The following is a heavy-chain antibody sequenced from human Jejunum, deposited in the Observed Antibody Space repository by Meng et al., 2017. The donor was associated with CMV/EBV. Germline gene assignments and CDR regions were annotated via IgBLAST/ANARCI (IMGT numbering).Heavy chain of an antibody. CDR2: INPSDGYT. Sequence: YTNFYTHGVRQAPGQGLEWLGVINPSDGYTNSAQKFQGRVTMTRDTSTSTVYMELSSLRSDDTAVYYCAREDCSTVTCHGGRAFDIWGQGTMVTVSS. V-gene: IGHV1-46*01. CDR1: YTNFY. D-gene: IGHD2-2*01. CDR3: AREDCSTVTCHGGRAFDI. J-gene: IGHJ3*02.